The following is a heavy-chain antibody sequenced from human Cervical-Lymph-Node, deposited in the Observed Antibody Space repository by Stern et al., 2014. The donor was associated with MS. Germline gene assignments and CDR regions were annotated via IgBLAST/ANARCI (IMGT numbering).Heavy chain of an antibody. V-gene: IGHV3-7*01. CDR2: IKRDGSET. CDR1: GSTFSTSW. CDR3: TRFLQSGWSDLFDS. J-gene: IGHJ5*01. D-gene: IGHD6-19*01. Sequence: EMQLVESGGGLVQPGGSQRLSCVASGSTFSTSWMSWVRQAPGKGLEWVANIKRDGSETCYLDSVKGRFTISRDNAKSSLYLEMNSLRAEDTAVYYCTRFLQSGWSDLFDSWGRGTLVTVSS.